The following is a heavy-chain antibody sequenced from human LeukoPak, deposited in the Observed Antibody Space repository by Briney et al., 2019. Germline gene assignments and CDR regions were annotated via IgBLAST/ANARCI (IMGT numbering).Heavy chain of an antibody. CDR2: ISAYNGNT. Sequence: AASVNVSCKASGYTFTSYGINWVRQAPGQGLDGMGWISAYNGNTNYAQKLQGRVTMTTDTSTSKAYMELRSLRSDDTAVYYCARVSVDSSGYYDFDYWGQGTLVTVSS. J-gene: IGHJ4*02. D-gene: IGHD3-22*01. CDR3: ARVSVDSSGYYDFDY. CDR1: GYTFTSYG. V-gene: IGHV1-18*01.